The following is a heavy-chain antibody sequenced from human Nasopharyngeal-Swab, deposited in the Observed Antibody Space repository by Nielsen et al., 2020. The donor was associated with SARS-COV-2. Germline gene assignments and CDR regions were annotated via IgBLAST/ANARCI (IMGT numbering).Heavy chain of an antibody. V-gene: IGHV3-30*18. Sequence: GESLKISCAASGFTFSSYGLRWVRQAPGKGLEWVAVISYDGSNKYYADSVKGRFTISRDNSKNTLYLQMNSLRAEDTAVYYCAKEPSSGSYPSWGQGTLVTVSS. CDR2: ISYDGSNK. CDR3: AKEPSSGSYPS. J-gene: IGHJ4*02. D-gene: IGHD1-26*01. CDR1: GFTFSSYG.